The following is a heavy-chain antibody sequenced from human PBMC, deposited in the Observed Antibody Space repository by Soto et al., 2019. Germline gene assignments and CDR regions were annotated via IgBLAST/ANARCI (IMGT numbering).Heavy chain of an antibody. CDR2: IIPIFGTA. D-gene: IGHD3-3*01. CDR3: ARDLSKRFLEWLLGPRYGMDV. V-gene: IGHV1-69*13. Sequence: ASVKVSCKASGGTFSSYAIGWVRQAPGQGLEWMGGIIPIFGTANYAQKFQGRVTITADESTSTAYMELSSLRSEDTAVYYCARDLSKRFLEWLLGPRYGMDVWGQGTTVTVSS. CDR1: GGTFSSYA. J-gene: IGHJ6*02.